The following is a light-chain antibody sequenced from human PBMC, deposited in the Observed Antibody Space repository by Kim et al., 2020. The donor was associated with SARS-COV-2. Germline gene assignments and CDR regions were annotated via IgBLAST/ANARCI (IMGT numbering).Light chain of an antibody. CDR3: NSRDSSGDHVV. Sequence: ELTQDPAVSVALGQTVRLTCQGDSLRNYYATWYQQRPGQAPVLVLYGKYNRPSGIPDRFSGSAAGNTASLTITGAQAEDEADYYCNSRDSSGDHVVFGGGTQLTVL. CDR1: SLRNYY. J-gene: IGLJ3*02. V-gene: IGLV3-19*01. CDR2: GKY.